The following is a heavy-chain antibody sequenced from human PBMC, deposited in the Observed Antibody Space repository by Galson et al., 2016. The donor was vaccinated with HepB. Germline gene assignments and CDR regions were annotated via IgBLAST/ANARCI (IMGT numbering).Heavy chain of an antibody. CDR1: GFTFTTYT. J-gene: IGHJ5*02. CDR3: AGELDRGPGRWFDP. CDR2: INAGHGET. D-gene: IGHD2-2*03. Sequence: SVKVSCKASGFTFTTYTIHWVRQAPGQRLEWMGVINAGHGETKYSREFQARVTFTRDTSASTAYMELSSLRSEDTAVYYCAGELDRGPGRWFDPWGQGTLVTVSS. V-gene: IGHV1-3*01.